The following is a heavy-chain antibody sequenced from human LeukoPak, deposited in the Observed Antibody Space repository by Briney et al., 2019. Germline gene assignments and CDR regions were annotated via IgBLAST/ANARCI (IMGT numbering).Heavy chain of an antibody. CDR3: ATLDCSGWYRGLLD. CDR1: GGSISSGSYY. CDR2: IYTSGST. D-gene: IGHD6-19*01. Sequence: PSQTLSLTCTVSGGSISSGSYYWGWIRPPAGKGLEWIGRIYTSGSTNYNPSRKSRVTISVHTSKNQCSLKLSSVAAADTAVYYCATLDCSGWYRGLLDWGQGTLVTVSS. V-gene: IGHV4-61*02. J-gene: IGHJ4*02.